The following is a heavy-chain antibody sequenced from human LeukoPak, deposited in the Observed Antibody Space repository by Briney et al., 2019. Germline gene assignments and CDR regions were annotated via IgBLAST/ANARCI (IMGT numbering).Heavy chain of an antibody. D-gene: IGHD3-16*02. V-gene: IGHV3-7*01. J-gene: IGHJ4*02. Sequence: GGSLRLSCTASGFTLSTYWMSWVRRAPEKGLEWVANIKQDGSDKFYVDSVKGRFTISRDNAKNSVYLQMNSLRVEDTAVYYCATITGVWRTYRFDSWGQGTLVTVSS. CDR2: IKQDGSDK. CDR1: GFTLSTYW. CDR3: ATITGVWRTYRFDS.